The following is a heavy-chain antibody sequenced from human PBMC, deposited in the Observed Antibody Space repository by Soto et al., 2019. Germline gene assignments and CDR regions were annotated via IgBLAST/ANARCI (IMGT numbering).Heavy chain of an antibody. D-gene: IGHD2-2*01. Sequence: PGGSLRLSCAASGFTFSDHYMDWVRQAPGKGLEWVGRTRKKVNSYTTEYAASVKGRFTISRDDSKNSLYMQMNSLKTEDTAVYYCARVAVVVPAAMDVWGQGTTVTVSS. CDR2: TRKKVNSYTT. CDR1: GFTFSDHY. J-gene: IGHJ6*02. V-gene: IGHV3-72*01. CDR3: ARVAVVVPAAMDV.